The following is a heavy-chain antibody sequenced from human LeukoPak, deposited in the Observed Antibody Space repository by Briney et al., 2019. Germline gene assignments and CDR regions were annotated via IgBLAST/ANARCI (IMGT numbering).Heavy chain of an antibody. CDR2: INHSGST. CDR1: GGSFSGYY. CDR3: ARGTTFDY. J-gene: IGHJ4*02. Sequence: NPSETLSLTCAVSGGSFSGYYWSWIRQPPGKGLEWIGEINHSGSTNYNPSLKSRVTISVDTSKNQFSLTLSSLTAAGTAVYYCARGTTFDYWGQGTLVTVSS. D-gene: IGHD1-1*01. V-gene: IGHV4-34*01.